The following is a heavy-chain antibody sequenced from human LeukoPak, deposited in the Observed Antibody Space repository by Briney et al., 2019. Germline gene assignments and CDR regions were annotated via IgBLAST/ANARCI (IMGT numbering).Heavy chain of an antibody. V-gene: IGHV3-21*06. D-gene: IGHD2-21*01. Sequence: PGGSLRLSCAASGFTFSNYNMNWVRQAPGKGLEWVSSISSSSSSINYADSLKGRFTISRDNARNSLDLHMSSLGAEDTAVYYCAREGDGSRYYFDYWGQGILVTVSS. CDR1: GFTFSNYN. CDR2: ISSSSSSI. J-gene: IGHJ4*02. CDR3: AREGDGSRYYFDY.